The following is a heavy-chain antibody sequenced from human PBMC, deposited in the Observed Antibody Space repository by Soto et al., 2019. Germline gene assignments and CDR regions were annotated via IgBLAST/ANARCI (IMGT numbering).Heavy chain of an antibody. CDR1: GVSIIDFY. D-gene: IGHD3-16*01. CDR3: ARGWGEYFRSGKAPCIDV. Sequence: SETLSLTCNVSGVSIIDFYWSWILQSPGKRLEWIGYLYYTGSTNYNPALKSRVTISLDTSKNQFSLKVRSVTAADTAVYYCARGWGEYFRSGKAPCIDVSGQGTKDTVYS. V-gene: IGHV4-59*01. J-gene: IGHJ6*02. CDR2: LYYTGST.